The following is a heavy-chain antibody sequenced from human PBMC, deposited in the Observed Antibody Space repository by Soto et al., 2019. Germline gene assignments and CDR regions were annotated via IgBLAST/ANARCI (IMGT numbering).Heavy chain of an antibody. CDR1: GGSISSSSYY. V-gene: IGHV4-39*01. CDR2: IYYSGST. D-gene: IGHD2-15*01. Sequence: SETLSLTCTVSGGSISSSSYYWGWIRQPPGKGLEWIGSIYYSGSTYYNPSLKSRVTISVDTSKNQFSLKLSSVTAADTAVYYCARHADGVLGYCSGGSCYSPPYYYYYMDVWGKGTTVTVSS. J-gene: IGHJ6*03. CDR3: ARHADGVLGYCSGGSCYSPPYYYYYMDV.